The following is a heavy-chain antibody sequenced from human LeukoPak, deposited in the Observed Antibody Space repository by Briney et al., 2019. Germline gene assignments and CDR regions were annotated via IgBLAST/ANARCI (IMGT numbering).Heavy chain of an antibody. CDR2: IKQDGSEK. V-gene: IGHV3-7*04. Sequence: GGSLRLSCAASGVMFPSYWMTWVRQAPGKGLGWVANIKQDGSEKYYVDSVKGRFTISRDNAKNSVYLQMNSLRAEDTAVYYCARRHHFGFLDSWGQGTLVTVSS. CDR3: ARRHHFGFLDS. CDR1: GVMFPSYW. J-gene: IGHJ4*02. D-gene: IGHD3-10*01.